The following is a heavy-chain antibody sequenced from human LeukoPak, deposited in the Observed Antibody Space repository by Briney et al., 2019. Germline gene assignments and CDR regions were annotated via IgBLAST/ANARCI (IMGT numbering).Heavy chain of an antibody. V-gene: IGHV1-3*03. CDR3: ARSSDYYDSSGYYP. Sequence: ASVKVSCKASGYTFDSYAMHWVRQAPGQTLEWLAWINPANGYTKYSQQIQGRVTITRDISASTAYMELSSLRSEDMAVYYCARSSDYYDSSGYYPWGQGTQVTVSS. CDR1: GYTFDSYA. D-gene: IGHD3-22*01. J-gene: IGHJ5*02. CDR2: INPANGYT.